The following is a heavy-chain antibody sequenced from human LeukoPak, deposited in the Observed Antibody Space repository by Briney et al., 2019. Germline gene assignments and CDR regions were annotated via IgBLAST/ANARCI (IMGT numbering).Heavy chain of an antibody. CDR3: ARLSDSSGYYYLFDH. D-gene: IGHD3-22*01. V-gene: IGHV4-31*03. J-gene: IGHJ4*02. Sequence: SEPLSLTCTVSGGSISGTYYWTWIRQHPGKGLEWIGYIFYTGSTYRNPSLKSRVAISVDTSKNQFSLNLTSVTAADTAVYYCARLSDSSGYYYLFDHWGQGTLVTVSS. CDR2: IFYTGST. CDR1: GGSISGTYY.